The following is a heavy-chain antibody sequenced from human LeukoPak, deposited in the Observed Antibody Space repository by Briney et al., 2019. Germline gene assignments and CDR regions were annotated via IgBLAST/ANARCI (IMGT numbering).Heavy chain of an antibody. CDR1: GVSISSYY. V-gene: IGHV4-59*01. CDR3: ARDSYYDTSGYFNDTFDM. D-gene: IGHD3-22*01. Sequence: SETLSLTCTVSGVSISSYYWSWIRQPPGKGLEWIVHISDRGDTNYNPSLKSRVTISVDKSKKPFSLKLSSVTTADTAVYYCARDSYYDTSGYFNDTFDMWGQGTLVTVSS. J-gene: IGHJ3*02. CDR2: ISDRGDT.